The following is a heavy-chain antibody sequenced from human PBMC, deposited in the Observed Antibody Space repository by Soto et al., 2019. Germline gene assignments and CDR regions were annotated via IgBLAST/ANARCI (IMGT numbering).Heavy chain of an antibody. Sequence: QVQLVQSGAEVKKPGASVKVSCKASGYTFTSYAMHWVRQATGQRLEWMGWINAGNGNTKYSQKFQGRVTITRDTSARTAYMELSSLRSEDTAVYYCARDPPGYDFWSGYYFDYWGQGTLVTVSS. V-gene: IGHV1-3*01. D-gene: IGHD3-3*01. CDR3: ARDPPGYDFWSGYYFDY. CDR2: INAGNGNT. J-gene: IGHJ4*02. CDR1: GYTFTSYA.